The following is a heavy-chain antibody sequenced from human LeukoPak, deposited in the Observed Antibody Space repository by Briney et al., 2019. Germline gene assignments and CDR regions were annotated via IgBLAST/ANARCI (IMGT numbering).Heavy chain of an antibody. V-gene: IGHV1-2*02. D-gene: IGHD5-24*01. CDR3: ARMEDGYNWRGFDY. CDR2: INPNSGGT. Sequence: GASVKVSCKASGYTFTGYYMHWVRQAPGQGLEWMGWINPNSGGTNYAQKFQGRVTMTRDTSISTAYMELSRLRSDDTAVYYCARMEDGYNWRGFDYWGQGTLVTVSP. J-gene: IGHJ4*02. CDR1: GYTFTGYY.